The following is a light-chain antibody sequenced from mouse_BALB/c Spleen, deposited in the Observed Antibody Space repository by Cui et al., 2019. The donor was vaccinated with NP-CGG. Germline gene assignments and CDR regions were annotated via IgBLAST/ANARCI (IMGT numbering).Light chain of an antibody. Sequence: VVTHESALPPSPGETVTLTCRSSTGAVTTSNYANWVQEKPDHLFTGLIGGTNNRVPGVPARFSGSLIGDKAALTITGAQTEDEAIYFCALWYSNHWVFGGGTNLTVL. J-gene: IGLJ1*01. CDR3: ALWYSNHWV. V-gene: IGLV1*01. CDR1: TGAVTTSNY. CDR2: GTN.